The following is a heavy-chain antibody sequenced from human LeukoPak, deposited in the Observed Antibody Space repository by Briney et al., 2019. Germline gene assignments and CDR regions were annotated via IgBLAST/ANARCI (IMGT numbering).Heavy chain of an antibody. D-gene: IGHD3-3*01. V-gene: IGHV3-48*03. Sequence: PGGSLRLSCAASGFTFSSYEMNWVRQAPGKGLEWVSYISSSGSTIYYADSVKGRFTISRDNAKNSLYLQMNSLRAEDTAVYYCASDGYYDFWSGVYYYMDVWGKGTTVTVSS. J-gene: IGHJ6*03. CDR3: ASDGYYDFWSGVYYYMDV. CDR1: GFTFSSYE. CDR2: ISSSGSTI.